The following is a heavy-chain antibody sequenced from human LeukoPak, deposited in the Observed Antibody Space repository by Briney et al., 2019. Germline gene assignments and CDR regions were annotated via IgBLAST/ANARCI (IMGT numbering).Heavy chain of an antibody. V-gene: IGHV4-34*01. CDR2: INHGGST. D-gene: IGHD6-25*01. CDR1: GVSFSGYY. J-gene: IGHJ4*02. Sequence: SETLSCTCAGYGVSFSGYYWSWIPQRPGHGLEWSGEINHGGSTNYKPSLQRLATTSVNTPNNQSSLQLSSVTGADTAVYYCERAGFSNGGDCDYWGQRTLVTVSS. CDR3: ERAGFSNGGDCDY.